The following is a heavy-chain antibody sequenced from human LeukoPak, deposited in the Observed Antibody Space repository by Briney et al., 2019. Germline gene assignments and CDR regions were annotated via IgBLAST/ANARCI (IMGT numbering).Heavy chain of an antibody. CDR3: VKDMECGGDCYGWGFFDY. D-gene: IGHD2-21*02. CDR2: ISGSGGST. J-gene: IGHJ4*02. CDR1: GFTFSSYA. Sequence: PGGSLRLSCAASGFTFSSYAMSWVRQAPGKGLEWVSAISGSGGSTYYTDSVKGRFTISRDNFKNTLDLQMNNLRAEDTAVYACVKDMECGGDCYGWGFFDYSGQGTLVTVSS. V-gene: IGHV3-23*01.